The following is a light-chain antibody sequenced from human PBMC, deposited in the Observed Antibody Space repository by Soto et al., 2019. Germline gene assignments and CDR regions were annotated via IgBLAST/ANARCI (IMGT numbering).Light chain of an antibody. V-gene: IGKV3-20*01. CDR3: QQYNISPPLP. CDR2: GAS. J-gene: IGKJ4*01. CDR1: QGVTGSY. Sequence: EIVLTQSPGTLSLSRGERVTLSCRTSQGVTGSYVAWYQQKPGQAPRLLVYGASSRATGIPDRFSGSGSGTDFTLTISTLEPEDSAVYYCQQYNISPPLPFGGGTKVEIK.